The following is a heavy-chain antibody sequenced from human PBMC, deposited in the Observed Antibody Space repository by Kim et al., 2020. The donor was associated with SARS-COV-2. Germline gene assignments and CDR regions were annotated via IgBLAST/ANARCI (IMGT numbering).Heavy chain of an antibody. CDR1: GGSFSGYY. CDR2: INHSGST. D-gene: IGHD7-27*01. V-gene: IGHV4-34*01. J-gene: IGHJ6*02. Sequence: SETLSLTCAVYGGSFSGYYWSWIRQPPGKGLEWIGEINHSGSTNYNPSLKSRVTISVDTSKNQSSLKLSSVTAADTAGYYCARVNSLGGYYYYGMDVWG. CDR3: ARVNSLGGYYYYGMDV.